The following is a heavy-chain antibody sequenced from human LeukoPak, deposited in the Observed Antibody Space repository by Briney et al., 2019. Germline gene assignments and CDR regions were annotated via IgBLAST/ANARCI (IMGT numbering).Heavy chain of an antibody. Sequence: HPGGSLRLSCAASGFTFSGYWMSWVRQAPGKGLEWVANIKQDGSQKYYVDSVKGRFTISRDNAKNSLYLQMNSLRAEDTAVYYCATVRTYTNFDYWGQGTLVTVSS. V-gene: IGHV3-7*05. CDR2: IKQDGSQK. J-gene: IGHJ4*02. CDR3: ATVRTYTNFDY. CDR1: GFTFSGYW. D-gene: IGHD5-18*01.